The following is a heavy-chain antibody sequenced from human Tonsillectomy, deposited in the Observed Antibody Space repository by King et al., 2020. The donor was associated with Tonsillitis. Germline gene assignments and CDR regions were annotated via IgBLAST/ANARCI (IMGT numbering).Heavy chain of an antibody. D-gene: IGHD4-11*01. Sequence: VQLVESGGGLVKPGGSLRLSCAASGFTFSSYSINWVRQAPGKGLEWVSSISSSSSYIYYADSVKDRFSISRDNAKNSLYLQMNSLRAEDTAVYYCATLFGLQGAWGQGTLVTVPS. CDR2: ISSSSSYI. CDR1: GFTFSSYS. J-gene: IGHJ4*02. CDR3: ATLFGLQGA. V-gene: IGHV3-21*01.